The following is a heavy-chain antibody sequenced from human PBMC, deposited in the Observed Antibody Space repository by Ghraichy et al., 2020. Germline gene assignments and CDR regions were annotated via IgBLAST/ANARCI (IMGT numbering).Heavy chain of an antibody. CDR2: IYYSGST. D-gene: IGHD2-2*01. CDR1: GGSISSYY. Sequence: SETLSLTCTVSGGSISSYYWNWIRQPPGKGLEWIGYIYYSGSTNYNSSLKSRVTISVDPSKNQFSLKLSSVPAADTAVYYCARDVVPSATKYGLEVWGQGTTVTVSS. V-gene: IGHV4-59*01. J-gene: IGHJ6*02. CDR3: ARDVVPSATKYGLEV.